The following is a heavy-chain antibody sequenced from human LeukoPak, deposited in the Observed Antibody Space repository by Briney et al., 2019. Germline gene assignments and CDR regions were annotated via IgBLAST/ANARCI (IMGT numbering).Heavy chain of an antibody. CDR1: GGSISSSSYY. J-gene: IGHJ4*02. CDR2: IYYSGST. CDR3: ARVDVDTAMAYFDY. Sequence: SETLSLTCTVSGGSISSSSYYWGWIRQPPGKGLEWIGSIYYSGSTYYNPSLKSRVTISVDTSKNQFSLKLSSVTAADTAVYYCARVDVDTAMAYFDYWGQGTLVTVSS. D-gene: IGHD5-18*01. V-gene: IGHV4-39*01.